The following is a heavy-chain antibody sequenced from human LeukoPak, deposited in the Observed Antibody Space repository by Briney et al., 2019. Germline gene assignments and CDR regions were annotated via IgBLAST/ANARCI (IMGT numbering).Heavy chain of an antibody. CDR2: IIPIFGTA. D-gene: IGHD6-13*01. CDR3: ARDLIAAAGTSWGNDY. CDR1: GGTFSSYA. V-gene: IGHV1-69*05. J-gene: IGHJ4*02. Sequence: SVKVSCKASGGTFSSYAISWVRQAPGRGLEWMGGIIPIFGTANYAQKFQGRVTITTDESTSTAYMELSSLRSEDTAVYYCARDLIAAAGTSWGNDYWGQGTLVTVSS.